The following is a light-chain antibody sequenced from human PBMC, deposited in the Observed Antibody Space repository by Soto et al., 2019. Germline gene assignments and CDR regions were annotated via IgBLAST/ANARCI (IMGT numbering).Light chain of an antibody. J-gene: IGLJ1*01. V-gene: IGLV2-8*01. CDR2: DVS. Sequence: QSVLIQPPSVSGSPGQSVTISCTGTSSDVGSYDSVSWYQQHPGKAPKVMIYDVSKRPSGVPDRFSGSKSGNTASLTVSALQAEDEADYYCSSYTDRNNLVFGTGTKVTVL. CDR1: SSDVGSYDS. CDR3: SSYTDRNNLV.